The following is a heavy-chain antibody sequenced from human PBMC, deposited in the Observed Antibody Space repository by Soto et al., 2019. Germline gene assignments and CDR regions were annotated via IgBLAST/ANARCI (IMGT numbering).Heavy chain of an antibody. J-gene: IGHJ4*02. Sequence: GGSLRLSCAASGLTVSSNYMSWVRQAPGKGLEWVLVIYSGGSTYYADSVKGRFTISRDNSKNTLYLQMNSLRAEDTAVYYCARDRDYYDSSGYYFSPYYFDYWGQGT. V-gene: IGHV3-66*01. CDR2: IYSGGST. CDR3: ARDRDYYDSSGYYFSPYYFDY. CDR1: GLTVSSNY. D-gene: IGHD3-22*01.